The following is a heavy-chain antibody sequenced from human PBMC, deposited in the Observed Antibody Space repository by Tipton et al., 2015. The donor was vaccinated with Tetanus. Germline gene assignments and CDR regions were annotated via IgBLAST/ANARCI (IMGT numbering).Heavy chain of an antibody. CDR2: TYHTGGT. J-gene: IGHJ4*02. Sequence: TLSLTCAVSGVSIRNGGYSWNWIRQPAGKGLEWIGYTYHTGGTYYNPPLKSRVTISVDRSNNQFSLELTSVTAADTALYYCARAPYNSPGKYYFDYWGQGILVTVSS. D-gene: IGHD1-1*01. CDR1: GVSIRNGGYS. V-gene: IGHV4-30-2*01. CDR3: ARAPYNSPGKYYFDY.